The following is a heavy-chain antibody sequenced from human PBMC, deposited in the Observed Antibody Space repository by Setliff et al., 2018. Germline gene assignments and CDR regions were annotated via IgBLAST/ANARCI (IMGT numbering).Heavy chain of an antibody. V-gene: IGHV3-23*01. CDR3: AKADIVVVPAAMAFDY. CDR2: ISGSGGST. J-gene: IGHJ4*02. CDR1: GFTFSSYA. Sequence: GGSLRLSCAASGFTFSSYAMSWVRQAPGKGLEWVSAISGSGGSTYYADSVKGRFTISRDNSKNTLYLQMNSLRAEDTAVYYCAKADIVVVPAAMAFDYWGQGTLVTV. D-gene: IGHD2-2*01.